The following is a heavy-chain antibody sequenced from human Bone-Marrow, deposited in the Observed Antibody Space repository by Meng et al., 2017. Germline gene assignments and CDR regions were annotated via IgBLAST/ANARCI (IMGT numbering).Heavy chain of an antibody. J-gene: IGHJ4*02. CDR3: ARQGDTAMATFDY. CDR2: INHSGGT. V-gene: IGHV4-59*08. Sequence: QVQLQESGPGLVKPSETLCLTCTVSGGSISSYYWSWIRQPPGKGLEWIGEINHSGGTKYTPSLESRVTISIDTSKNQFSPKLSSVTAADTAIYYCARQGDTAMATFDYWGQGTLVTVSS. CDR1: GGSISSYY. D-gene: IGHD5-18*01.